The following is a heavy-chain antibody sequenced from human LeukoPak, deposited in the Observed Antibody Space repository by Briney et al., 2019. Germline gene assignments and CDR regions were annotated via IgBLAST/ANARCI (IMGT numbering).Heavy chain of an antibody. V-gene: IGHV1-69*05. D-gene: IGHD5-12*01. CDR1: GGTFSSYA. CDR2: IIPIFGTA. Sequence: ASVKVSCKASGGTFSSYAISWVRQAPGQGLEWMGGIIPIFGTANYAQKFQGRATITTDESTSTAYMELSSLRSEDTAVYYCARAAAPVYSGYDFGYYFDYWGQGTLVTVSS. CDR3: ARAAAPVYSGYDFGYYFDY. J-gene: IGHJ4*02.